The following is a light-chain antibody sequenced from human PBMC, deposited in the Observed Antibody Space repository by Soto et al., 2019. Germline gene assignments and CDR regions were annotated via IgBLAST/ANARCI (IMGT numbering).Light chain of an antibody. Sequence: QSALTQPASVSVSPGQSITISCTGTSSDVGGYNYVSWYQQHPGKAPKLMIYDVSNRPSGVSNRFSGSKSGNTASLTISGLRAEDEVDNYGSSYTSSRTLVVFGGGTKLTVL. CDR2: DVS. V-gene: IGLV2-14*01. CDR3: SSYTSSRTLVV. CDR1: SSDVGGYNY. J-gene: IGLJ2*01.